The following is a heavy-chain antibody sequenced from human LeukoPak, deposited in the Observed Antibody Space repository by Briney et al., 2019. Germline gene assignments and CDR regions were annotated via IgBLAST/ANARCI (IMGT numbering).Heavy chain of an antibody. J-gene: IGHJ4*02. CDR3: ARQLFTTSRHFDS. Sequence: PSETLSLTCGVSGYSISSGYYWGCIRQPPGKGLQWIGTIYHTGSTYYKPSLKSRVTISVDTSKNQFSLKLSSVTAADTAVYYCARQLFTTSRHFDSWGQGTLVTVSS. CDR2: IYHTGST. CDR1: GYSISSGYY. D-gene: IGHD2-2*01. V-gene: IGHV4-38-2*01.